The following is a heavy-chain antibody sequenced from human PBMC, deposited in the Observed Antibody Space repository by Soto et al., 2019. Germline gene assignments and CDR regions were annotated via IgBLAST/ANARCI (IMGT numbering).Heavy chain of an antibody. CDR3: ARDSHGCDY. Sequence: QVQLVQSGAEVKKPGASVKVSCKASGYTFTNYAMHWVRQAPGQRLEWMGWINAGNGNTKSSQKFQDRVTITRDTAASTAYMELSSLTSEDTAVYYCARDSHGCDYWGQGTLVTVSS. CDR1: GYTFTNYA. D-gene: IGHD6-19*01. CDR2: INAGNGNT. J-gene: IGHJ4*02. V-gene: IGHV1-3*01.